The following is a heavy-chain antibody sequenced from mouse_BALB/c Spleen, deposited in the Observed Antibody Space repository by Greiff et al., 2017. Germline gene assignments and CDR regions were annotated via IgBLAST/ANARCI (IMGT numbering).Heavy chain of an antibody. V-gene: IGHV1S81*02. CDR1: GYTFTSYY. CDR2: INPSNGGT. D-gene: IGHD2-10*02. Sequence: QVQLQQSGAELVKPGASVKLSCKASGYTFTSYYMYWVKQRPGQGLEWIGEINPSNGGTNFNEKFKSKATLTVDKSSSTAYMQLSSLTSEDSADYYGTRSEYGNYRGYCAMDYWGQGTSVTVSS. J-gene: IGHJ4*01. CDR3: TRSEYGNYRGYCAMDY.